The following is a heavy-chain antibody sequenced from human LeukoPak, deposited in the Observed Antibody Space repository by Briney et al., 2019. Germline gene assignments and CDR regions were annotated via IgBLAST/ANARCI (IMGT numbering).Heavy chain of an antibody. Sequence: GGSLRLSCAASGFTFSNYAMSWVRQAPGKGLEWVTAISGSGGSTYYADSVKGRFTISRDNSKNTLYLQMNSLRAEDTAVYYCAKARYCSGGSCSAFDYWGQGTLVTVSS. CDR3: AKARYCSGGSCSAFDY. CDR1: GFTFSNYA. V-gene: IGHV3-23*01. J-gene: IGHJ4*02. D-gene: IGHD2-15*01. CDR2: ISGSGGST.